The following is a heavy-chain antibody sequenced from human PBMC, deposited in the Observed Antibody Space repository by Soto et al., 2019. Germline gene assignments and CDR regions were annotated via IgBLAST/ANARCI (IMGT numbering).Heavy chain of an antibody. CDR1: GYTFTSYA. J-gene: IGHJ4*02. CDR2: INAGNGNT. V-gene: IGHV1-3*01. D-gene: IGHD6-13*01. CDR3: ARDVAAADY. Sequence: VKVSCKASGYTFTSYAMHWVRQAPGQRLEWMGWINAGNGNTKYSQKFQDRVTITTDTSASTAYMELSSLKSEDTAVYYCARDVAAADYWGQGTLVTVSS.